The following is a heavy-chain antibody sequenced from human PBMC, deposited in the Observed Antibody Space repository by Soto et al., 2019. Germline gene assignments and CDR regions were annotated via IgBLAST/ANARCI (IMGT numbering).Heavy chain of an antibody. Sequence: ASVKVSCKASGYTFTSYGISWVRQAPGQGLEWMGWISAYNGNTNYAQKLQGRVTMTTDTSTSTAYMELRSLRSDDTAIYYCIESSDWSRAFDYWGQGALVTVSS. D-gene: IGHD6-19*01. CDR3: IESSDWSRAFDY. V-gene: IGHV1-18*01. J-gene: IGHJ4*02. CDR2: ISAYNGNT. CDR1: GYTFTSYG.